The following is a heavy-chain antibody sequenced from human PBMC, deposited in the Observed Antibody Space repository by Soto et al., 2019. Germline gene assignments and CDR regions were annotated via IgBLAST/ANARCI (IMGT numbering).Heavy chain of an antibody. Sequence: QVQLVESGGGVVQPGRSLRLSCAASGFPFTSYGMHWVREGPDKGLEWVAIISYDGSDKYYADPVKGRFTISRDNSKNTLNLQMNSLRAEDTALYYCVGGQYYFHYRGQGTLVIVSS. J-gene: IGHJ4*02. D-gene: IGHD3-10*01. V-gene: IGHV3-30*03. CDR1: GFPFTSYG. CDR3: VGGQYYFHY. CDR2: ISYDGSDK.